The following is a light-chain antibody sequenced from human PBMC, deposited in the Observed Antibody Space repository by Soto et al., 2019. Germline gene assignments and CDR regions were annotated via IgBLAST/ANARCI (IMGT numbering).Light chain of an antibody. CDR1: SSDVGAYNF. CDR2: DVI. J-gene: IGLJ2*01. V-gene: IGLV2-11*01. CDR3: CSYAGTYSWL. Sequence: QSALTQPRSVSGSPGQSVTISCTGTSSDVGAYNFVSWYQQNPGKAPKLILYDVIKRPSGVPDRFSGSKSGNTASLTISGLQAEDEADYYCCSYAGTYSWLFGGGTKLTVL.